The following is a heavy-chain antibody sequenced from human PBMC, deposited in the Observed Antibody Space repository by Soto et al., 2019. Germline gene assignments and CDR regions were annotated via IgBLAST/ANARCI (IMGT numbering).Heavy chain of an antibody. V-gene: IGHV3-48*01. J-gene: IGHJ4*02. CDR3: ARDGVPAARGY. CDR1: GFTFSSYS. Sequence: GSLRLSCAASGFTFSSYSMNWVRQAPGKGMEWVSYISSSSTIYYADSVKGRFTISRDNAKNSLYLQMNSLRAEDTAVYYCARDGVPAARGYWGQGTLVTVSS. CDR2: ISSSSTI. D-gene: IGHD2-2*01.